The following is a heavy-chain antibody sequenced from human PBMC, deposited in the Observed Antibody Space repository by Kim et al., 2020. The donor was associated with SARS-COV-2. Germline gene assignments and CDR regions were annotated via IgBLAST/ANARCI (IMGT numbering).Heavy chain of an antibody. V-gene: IGHV3-7*01. D-gene: IGHD2-15*01. CDR2: IKQDGSEK. CDR3: ARDGGRYCSGGSCYPHYYGMDV. Sequence: GGSLRLSCAASGFTFSSYWMSWVRQAPGKGLEWVANIKQDGSEKYYVDSVKGRFTISRDNAKNSLYLQMNSLRAEDTAVYYCARDGGRYCSGGSCYPHYYGMDVWGQGTTVTVSS. J-gene: IGHJ6*02. CDR1: GFTFSSYW.